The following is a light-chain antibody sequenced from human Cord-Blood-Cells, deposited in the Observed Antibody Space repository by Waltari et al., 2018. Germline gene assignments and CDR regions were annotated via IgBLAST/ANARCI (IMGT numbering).Light chain of an antibody. J-gene: IGLJ2*01. Sequence: QSALTPPPSASGSPGPSVTIPCTGPRSDAGGYHCVSWYQQYPGKAPKLMIYEVSKRPSGVPDLFSGSKSGNTASLTVSGLQAEDEADYYCSSYAGSNNLVFGGGTKLTVL. CDR3: SSYAGSNNLV. V-gene: IGLV2-8*01. CDR1: RSDAGGYHC. CDR2: EVS.